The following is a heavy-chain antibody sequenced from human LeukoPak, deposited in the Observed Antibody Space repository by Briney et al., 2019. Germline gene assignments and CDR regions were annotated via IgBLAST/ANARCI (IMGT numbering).Heavy chain of an antibody. V-gene: IGHV3-48*04. Sequence: GGSLRLSCAASGFTFSSYSMNWVRQAPGKGLEWVSYISSSSSTIYYADSVKGRFAISRDNAKNSLYLQMNSLRAEDTAVYYCARDVYYGSGSFDPWGQGTLVTVSS. J-gene: IGHJ5*02. D-gene: IGHD3-10*01. CDR1: GFTFSSYS. CDR3: ARDVYYGSGSFDP. CDR2: ISSSSSTI.